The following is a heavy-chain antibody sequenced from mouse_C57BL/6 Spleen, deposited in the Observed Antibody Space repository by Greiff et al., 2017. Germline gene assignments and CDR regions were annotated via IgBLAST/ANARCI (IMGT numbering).Heavy chain of an antibody. D-gene: IGHD1-1*01. CDR2: IHPNSGST. J-gene: IGHJ1*03. Sequence: QVQLQQPGAELVKPGASVKLSCKASGYTFTSYWMHWVKQRPGQGLEWIGMIHPNSGSTNYNEKFKSKATLTVDKSSSTAYMQRSSLTSEDSAVYYCARDDYGSSYGYFDVWGTGTTVTVSS. V-gene: IGHV1-64*01. CDR3: ARDDYGSSYGYFDV. CDR1: GYTFTSYW.